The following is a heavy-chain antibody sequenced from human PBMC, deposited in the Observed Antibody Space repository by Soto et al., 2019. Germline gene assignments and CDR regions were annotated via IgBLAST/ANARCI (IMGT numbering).Heavy chain of an antibody. J-gene: IGHJ6*01. CDR1: GFIFSNFG. Sequence: QVQLVESGGGVGQPGRSLRLSCAASGFIFSNFGIHWVRQAPGQGLEWVAVIWYDGSNEYYADSVKGRFTISKDNSKSTLYRQMNSLRAEETVVYYCARDDIPGIAVSTYGMDVWGQGTTVTVSS. V-gene: IGHV3-33*01. CDR3: ARDDIPGIAVSTYGMDV. D-gene: IGHD6-19*01. CDR2: IWYDGSNE.